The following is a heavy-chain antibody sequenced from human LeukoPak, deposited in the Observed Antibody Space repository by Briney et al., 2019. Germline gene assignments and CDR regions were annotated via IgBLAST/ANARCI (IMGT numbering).Heavy chain of an antibody. V-gene: IGHV3-21*01. D-gene: IGHD6-13*01. CDR2: ISSSSSYI. CDR1: GFTFSSYS. J-gene: IGHJ3*02. Sequence: GGSLRLSCAASGFTFSSYSMNWVRQAPGKGLEWVSSISSSSSYIYYADSVKGRFTISRDNAKNSLYLQMNSLRAEDTAVYYCARDRPGYSSYKDSWAFDIWGQGTMVTVSS. CDR3: ARDRPGYSSYKDSWAFDI.